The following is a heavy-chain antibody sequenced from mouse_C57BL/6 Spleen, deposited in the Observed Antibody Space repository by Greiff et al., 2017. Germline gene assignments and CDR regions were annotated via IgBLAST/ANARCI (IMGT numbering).Heavy chain of an antibody. CDR1: GFTFSDYG. CDR2: ISSGSSTI. J-gene: IGHJ4*01. Sequence: EVQLVESGGGLVKPGGSLKLSCAASGFTFSDYGMHWVRQAPEKGLEWVAYISSGSSTINYADTVKGRCTISRDNAKNTLFLQMTSLRSEDTAMYYCAVGYAMGYWGQGTSVTVSS. D-gene: IGHD2-14*01. V-gene: IGHV5-17*01. CDR3: AVGYAMGY.